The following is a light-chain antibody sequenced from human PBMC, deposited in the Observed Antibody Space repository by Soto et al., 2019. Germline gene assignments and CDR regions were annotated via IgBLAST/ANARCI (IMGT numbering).Light chain of an antibody. Sequence: ELVLPQSPGTLSLSPGESATLSCRARRSVSSNYLAWYQQKPGQCPRLLIYGASSRATGIPDRFSGSGSGTDFTLTISRLEPEDFAMYYCQQYGSSSGWTVGQGNKVDIK. CDR1: RSVSSNY. V-gene: IGKV3-20*01. CDR3: QQYGSSSGWT. J-gene: IGKJ1*01. CDR2: GAS.